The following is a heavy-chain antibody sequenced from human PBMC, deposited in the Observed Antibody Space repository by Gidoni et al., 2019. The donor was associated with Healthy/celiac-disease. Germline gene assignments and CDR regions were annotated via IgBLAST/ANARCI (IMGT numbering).Heavy chain of an antibody. Sequence: QVQLVQSGAEVKKPGSSVKVSCKASGGTFSSYAISWVRQAPGQGLEWMGGIIPIFGTANYAQKFQGRVTITADKSTSTAYMELSSLRSEDTAVYYCARAESRWYSSGPYWYFDLWGRGTLVTVSS. CDR3: ARAESRWYSSGPYWYFDL. CDR2: IIPIFGTA. CDR1: GGTFSSYA. J-gene: IGHJ2*01. V-gene: IGHV1-69*06. D-gene: IGHD6-19*01.